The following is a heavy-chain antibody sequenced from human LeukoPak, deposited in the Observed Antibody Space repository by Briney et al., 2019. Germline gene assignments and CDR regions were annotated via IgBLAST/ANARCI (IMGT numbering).Heavy chain of an antibody. V-gene: IGHV3-7*01. J-gene: IGHJ3*02. CDR1: GFTFSSYW. D-gene: IGHD6-19*01. CDR2: IKQDGSEK. CDR3: ARDAISYSSGSSDAFDI. Sequence: GGSLRLSCAASGFTFSSYWMSWVRQAPGKGLEWVANIKQDGSEKYYVDSVKGRFTISRDSAKNSLYLQMNSLRAEGTAVYYCARDAISYSSGSSDAFDIWGQGTMVTVSS.